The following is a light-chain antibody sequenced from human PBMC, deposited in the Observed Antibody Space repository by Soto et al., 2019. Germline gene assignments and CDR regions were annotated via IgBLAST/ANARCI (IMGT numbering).Light chain of an antibody. J-gene: IGKJ5*01. V-gene: IGKV3-20*01. CDR3: QQYDSSPIT. Sequence: EIVLTQSPGTLSLSPVEIATLSCMASQSVSSSYLAWYQQKPGQAPSLLIYGASRRATGIPDRFSGSGSGTDFTLTISRLEPEDFAVYYCQQYDSSPITFGQGTRLVIK. CDR1: QSVSSSY. CDR2: GAS.